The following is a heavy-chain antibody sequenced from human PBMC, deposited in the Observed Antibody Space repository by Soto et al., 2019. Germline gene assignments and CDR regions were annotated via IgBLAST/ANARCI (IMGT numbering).Heavy chain of an antibody. V-gene: IGHV3-33*01. CDR1: G. D-gene: IGHD2-15*01. J-gene: IGHJ4*02. CDR3: ARDRIPRVVVAAADY. Sequence: GMHRIRKKQSKGLEWVAVIWYDGSNKYYADSVKGRFTISRDNSKNTLYLQMNSLRAEDTAVYFFARDRIPRVVVAAADYRRQGTLVPVSS. CDR2: IWYDGSNK.